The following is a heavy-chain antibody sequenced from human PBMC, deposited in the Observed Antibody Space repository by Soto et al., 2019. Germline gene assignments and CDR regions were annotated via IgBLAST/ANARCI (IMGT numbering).Heavy chain of an antibody. D-gene: IGHD6-6*01. Sequence: PSETLSLTCAVSGYSISSGCFWGWIRQPPGKGLEWIANMYHDGNTHYNPSLKSRVTMSVDTSKNQFSLKLSSVTAADTAVYYCARVHLSSSGPYFDYWGQGTLVTVSS. V-gene: IGHV4-38-2*01. CDR1: GYSISSGCF. J-gene: IGHJ4*02. CDR2: MYHDGNT. CDR3: ARVHLSSSGPYFDY.